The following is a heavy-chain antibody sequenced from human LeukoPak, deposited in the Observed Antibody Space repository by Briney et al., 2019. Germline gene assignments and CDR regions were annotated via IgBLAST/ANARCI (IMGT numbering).Heavy chain of an antibody. CDR2: LYFSGST. CDR3: ARGIAGEWLPI. J-gene: IGHJ4*02. D-gene: IGHD3-3*01. Sequence: SETLSLTCTVSGNSISNYYWSWIRQPPGKGLEWIGYLYFSGSTNYNPSLKSRVTISVDTSKNQFSLKLSSVTAADTAMNYCARGIAGEWLPIWGQGTLVTVSS. CDR1: GNSISNYY. V-gene: IGHV4-59*01.